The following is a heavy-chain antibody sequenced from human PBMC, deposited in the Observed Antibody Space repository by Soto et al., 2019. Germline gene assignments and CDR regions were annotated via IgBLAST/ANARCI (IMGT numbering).Heavy chain of an antibody. J-gene: IGHJ5*02. D-gene: IGHD6-6*01. V-gene: IGHV4-4*09. CDR2: YTANT. CDR1: GASLSGDY. CDR3: AKTGRENSRVFSPGFAP. Sequence: QVQLQESGPRLVKPSETLSLTCTVSGASLSGDYWSWIRQSPGKGLEWIGYTANTNYNPSLMGRVTTAVDTPKNKFSLNLPVVPAADPAFNYGAKTGRENSRVFSPGFAPGGRGSLVP.